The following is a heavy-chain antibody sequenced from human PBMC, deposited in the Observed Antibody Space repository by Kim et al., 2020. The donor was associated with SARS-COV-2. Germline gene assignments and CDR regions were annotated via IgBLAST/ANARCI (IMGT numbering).Heavy chain of an antibody. D-gene: IGHD6-19*01. Sequence: GGSLRLSCAGSGFTFSSYWMSWVRQAPGKGLEWVASINRDGSETYYADSVKGRFTISRDNAKNSLYLQMNSLRGEDTAVYYCARDIVVAGARADCYGMDVWGQGTTVTVSS. J-gene: IGHJ6*02. CDR2: INRDGSET. V-gene: IGHV3-7*01. CDR3: ARDIVVAGARADCYGMDV. CDR1: GFTFSSYW.